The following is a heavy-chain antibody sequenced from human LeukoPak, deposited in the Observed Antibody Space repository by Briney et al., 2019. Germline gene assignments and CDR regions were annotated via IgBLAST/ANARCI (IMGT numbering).Heavy chain of an antibody. CDR3: ARGYCSTTSCYEVAGLDY. V-gene: IGHV4-39*07. J-gene: IGHJ4*02. Sequence: SETLSLTCTVSGGSVSSSGYYWTWIRQPPGKGLEWIGSIYYSGSTYYNPSLKSRVTISVDTSKNQFSLKLRSVTAADTAVYYCARGYCSTTSCYEVAGLDYWGQGTLVTVSS. CDR2: IYYSGST. D-gene: IGHD2-2*01. CDR1: GGSVSSSGYY.